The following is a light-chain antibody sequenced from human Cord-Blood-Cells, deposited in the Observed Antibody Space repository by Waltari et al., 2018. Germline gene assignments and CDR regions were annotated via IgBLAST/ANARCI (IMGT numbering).Light chain of an antibody. CDR1: SPNIGTNY. CDR2: ENN. CDR3: GTWDSSLSAGV. Sequence: QSVLTQPPSVSAAPGQKVTISCSGSSPNIGTNYVSWYQPLPGTAPKLLIYENNKRPSGIPDRFSGSKSGTSATLGITGLQTGDEADYYCGTWDSSLSAGVFGGGTKLTVL. V-gene: IGLV1-51*02. J-gene: IGLJ2*01.